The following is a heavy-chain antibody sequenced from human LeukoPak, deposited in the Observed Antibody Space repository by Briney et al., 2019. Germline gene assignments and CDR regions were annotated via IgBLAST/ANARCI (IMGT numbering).Heavy chain of an antibody. V-gene: IGHV3-74*01. Sequence: GGSLRLSCAASGFTFSSYWMHWVRQAPGKGLVWVSRINSDGSSTIYADSVKGRFTISRDNAKNTLYLQMNSLRAEDTAVYYCARIYCGGDCLDSAPLSDAFDIWGQGTMVTVSS. CDR2: INSDGSST. D-gene: IGHD2-21*02. J-gene: IGHJ3*02. CDR3: ARIYCGGDCLDSAPLSDAFDI. CDR1: GFTFSSYW.